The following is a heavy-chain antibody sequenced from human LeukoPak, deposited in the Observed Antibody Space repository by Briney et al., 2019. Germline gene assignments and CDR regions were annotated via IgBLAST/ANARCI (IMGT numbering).Heavy chain of an antibody. Sequence: SETLSLTCTVSGYSISSGYYWGWIRQPPGKGLEWIGSIYHSGSTYYNPSLKSRVTMSLDTSKNQFSLKLSSVTAADTVVYYCARAAHSGSLAPFDYWGQGTLVTVSS. D-gene: IGHD1-26*01. CDR2: IYHSGST. J-gene: IGHJ4*02. V-gene: IGHV4-38-2*02. CDR3: ARAAHSGSLAPFDY. CDR1: GYSISSGYY.